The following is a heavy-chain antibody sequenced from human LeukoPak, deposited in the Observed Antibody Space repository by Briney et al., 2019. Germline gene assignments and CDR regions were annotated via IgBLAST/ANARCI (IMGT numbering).Heavy chain of an antibody. CDR3: ATFPMYYYDSSGYRVDDY. Sequence: ASVKASSKVSGYTLTELSMHWVRQAPGKRLEWMGGFDPEDGETIYAQKFQGRVTMTEDTSTDTAYMELSSLRSEDTAVYYCATFPMYYYDSSGYRVDDYWGQGTLVTVSS. CDR1: GYTLTELS. J-gene: IGHJ4*02. D-gene: IGHD3-22*01. V-gene: IGHV1-24*01. CDR2: FDPEDGET.